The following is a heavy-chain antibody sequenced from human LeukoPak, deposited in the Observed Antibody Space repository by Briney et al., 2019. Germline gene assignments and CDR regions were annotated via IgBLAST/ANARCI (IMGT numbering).Heavy chain of an antibody. J-gene: IGHJ4*02. D-gene: IGHD1-1*01. V-gene: IGHV3-23*01. Sequence: GGSLRLSCAASGFSFSSYAMSWVRQAPGKGLEWVSAISGSGGSKYYADSVKGRFTISRDNSKNTLYLQMNSLRAEDTAVYYCARAPGYGAAYYFDYWGQGTLVTVSS. CDR2: ISGSGGSK. CDR3: ARAPGYGAAYYFDY. CDR1: GFSFSSYA.